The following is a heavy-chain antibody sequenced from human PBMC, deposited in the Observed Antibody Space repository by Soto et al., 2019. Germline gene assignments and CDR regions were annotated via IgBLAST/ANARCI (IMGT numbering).Heavy chain of an antibody. CDR3: ARGGDPTGWFDP. CDR1: GGSISSGDFY. CDR2: IYYTANT. V-gene: IGHV4-30-4*01. Sequence: QVQLQESGPGLVKPSQTLSLTCTVSGGSISSGDFYWSWIRQPPGKGLEWIGFIYYTANTSHNPSLKSRVTLSIDTSKNQFSLKLSSVTAADTAVYYCARGGDPTGWFDPWGQGTLVTVSS. D-gene: IGHD5-12*01. J-gene: IGHJ5*02.